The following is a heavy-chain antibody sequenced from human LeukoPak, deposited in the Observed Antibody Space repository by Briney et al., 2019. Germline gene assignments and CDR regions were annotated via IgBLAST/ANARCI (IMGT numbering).Heavy chain of an antibody. D-gene: IGHD2-15*01. CDR1: GFTFSDYY. J-gene: IGHJ6*02. Sequence: KAGRSLRLSCAASGFTFSDYYMSWIRQAPGKGLEWVSYISSSSSYTNYADPVKGRFTISRDNAKNTLYLQLNSLRAEDTAVYYCAREVGHYYGMDVWGQGTTVTVSS. CDR2: ISSSSSYT. V-gene: IGHV3-11*06. CDR3: AREVGHYYGMDV.